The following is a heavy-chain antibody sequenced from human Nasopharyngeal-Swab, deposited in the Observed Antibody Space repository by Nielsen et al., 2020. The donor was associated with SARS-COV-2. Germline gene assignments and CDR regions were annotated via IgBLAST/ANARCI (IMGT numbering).Heavy chain of an antibody. J-gene: IGHJ5*02. V-gene: IGHV1-46*01. CDR2: INPSGGST. CDR3: AREPGDGVSWFDP. D-gene: IGHD3-10*01. Sequence: ASVKVSCKAAGYTFTSYYMHWVRQAPGQGLEWMGIINPSGGSTSYAQKFQGRVTMTRDTSTSTVYMELSSLRSEDTAVYYCAREPGDGVSWFDPWGQGTLVTVSS. CDR1: GYTFTSYY.